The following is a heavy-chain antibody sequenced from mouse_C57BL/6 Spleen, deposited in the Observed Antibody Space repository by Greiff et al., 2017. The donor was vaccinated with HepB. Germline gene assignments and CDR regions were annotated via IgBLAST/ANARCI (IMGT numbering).Heavy chain of an antibody. CDR1: GFTFSDYG. CDR2: ISSGSSTI. CDR3: ARGGTKVLDY. J-gene: IGHJ2*01. V-gene: IGHV5-17*01. D-gene: IGHD1-3*01. Sequence: EVKLVESGGGLVKPGGSLKFSCAASGFTFSDYGMHWVRQAPEKGLEWVAYISSGSSTIYYADTVKGRFTISRDKAKNTPFLQLTSLRSEDTAVYYCARGGTKVLDYWGQGTTLTVSS.